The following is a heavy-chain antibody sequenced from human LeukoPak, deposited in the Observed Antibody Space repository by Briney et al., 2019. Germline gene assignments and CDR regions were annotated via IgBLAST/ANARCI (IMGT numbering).Heavy chain of an antibody. CDR3: AGYYHDSSGYLG. CDR2: ISYSGST. J-gene: IGHJ4*02. D-gene: IGHD3-22*01. Sequence: SETLSLTCTVSGASISSTGXXXXXXXXXXXXXXXWXXXISYSGSTXXNPXXXXXXXISXDTXKNQFSVKLTSVTAADTALYYCAGYYHDSSGYLGCGQGTLVTVSS. CDR1: GASISSTGXX. V-gene: IGHV4-39*01.